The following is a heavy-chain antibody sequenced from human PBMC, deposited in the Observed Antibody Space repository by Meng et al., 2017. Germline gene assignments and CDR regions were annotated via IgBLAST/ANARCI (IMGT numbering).Heavy chain of an antibody. CDR2: IGGKPKRYAA. D-gene: IGHD2/OR15-2a*01. CDR1: GFTFSNAW. CDR3: TIYMRGHI. Sequence: ETLSLTCAASGFTFSNAWMSWVRQAPGKGLEWVGRIGGKPKRYAAAYAASVRGTFTISRDDSKNTAYLQMNSLKTEDTAVYFCTIYMRGHIWGQGTMVTVSS. J-gene: IGHJ3*02. V-gene: IGHV3-73*01.